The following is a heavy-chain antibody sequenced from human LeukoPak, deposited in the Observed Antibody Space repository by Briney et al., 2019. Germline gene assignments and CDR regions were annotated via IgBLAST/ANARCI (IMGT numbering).Heavy chain of an antibody. V-gene: IGHV3-7*01. D-gene: IGHD5-12*01. J-gene: IGHJ4*02. CDR3: ARGGYSFDY. Sequence: PGGSLRLSCVASGFSFTKYWMTWVGQAPGKGLEWVARLHPDGSERNYVGSVEGRFTVFGDNAKSSLFLQMHSLRVEDTAVYYCARGGYSFDYLGQGTLVTVPS. CDR2: LHPDGSER. CDR1: GFSFTKYW.